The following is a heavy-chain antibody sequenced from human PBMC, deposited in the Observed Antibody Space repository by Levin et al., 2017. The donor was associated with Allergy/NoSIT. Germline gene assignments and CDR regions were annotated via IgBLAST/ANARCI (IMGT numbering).Heavy chain of an antibody. CDR3: ARGYYYDSSGYYPPLFS. CDR2: IIPIFGTA. D-gene: IGHD3-22*01. CDR1: GGTFSSYA. J-gene: IGHJ4*02. Sequence: ASVKVSCKASGGTFSSYAISWVRQAPGQGLEWMGGIIPIFGTANYAQKFQGRVTITADKSTSTAYMELSSLRSEDTAVYYCARGYYYDSSGYYPPLFSWGQGTLVTVSS. V-gene: IGHV1-69*06.